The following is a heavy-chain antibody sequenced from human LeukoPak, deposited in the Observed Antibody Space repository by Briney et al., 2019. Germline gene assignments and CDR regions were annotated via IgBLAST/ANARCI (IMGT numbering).Heavy chain of an antibody. CDR2: IRYDGSNK. J-gene: IGHJ6*03. CDR1: GFTFSSYG. CDR3: AKDSLMGYYYYYMDV. D-gene: IGHD3-10*01. V-gene: IGHV3-30*02. Sequence: GGSLRHSCAASGFTFSSYGMHWVRQASGKGLEWVAFIRYDGSNKYYADSVKGRFTISRDNSKNTLYLQMNSLRAEDTAVYYCAKDSLMGYYYYYMDVWGKGTTVTVSS.